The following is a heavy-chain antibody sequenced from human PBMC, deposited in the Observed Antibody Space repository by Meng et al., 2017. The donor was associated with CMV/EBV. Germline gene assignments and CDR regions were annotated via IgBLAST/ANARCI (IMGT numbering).Heavy chain of an antibody. Sequence: GESLKSSCAASGFTFSNAWMSWVRQAPGKGLEWVGRIKSKTDGGTTDYAAPVKGRFTISRDDSQNTLYLQMNSLKTEDTAVYYCTNPSPRRRGYCSSTSCPRWYGMDVWGQGTTVTVSS. J-gene: IGHJ6*02. CDR2: IKSKTDGGTT. CDR3: TNPSPRRRGYCSSTSCPRWYGMDV. D-gene: IGHD2-2*03. V-gene: IGHV3-15*01. CDR1: GFTFSNAW.